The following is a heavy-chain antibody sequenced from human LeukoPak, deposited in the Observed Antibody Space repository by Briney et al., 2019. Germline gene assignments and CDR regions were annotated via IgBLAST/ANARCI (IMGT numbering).Heavy chain of an antibody. Sequence: SETLSLTCTVSGYSISSGYYWGWIRQPPGKGLEWIGSIYHSGSTYYNPSLKSRVTISVDTSKNQFSLKLSSVTAADTAVYYCARGEEGMYWSGGNCSHYYYYFYMDVWGKGTTVTISS. CDR3: ARGEEGMYWSGGNCSHYYYYFYMDV. V-gene: IGHV4-38-2*02. CDR2: IYHSGST. CDR1: GYSISSGYY. D-gene: IGHD2-15*01. J-gene: IGHJ6*03.